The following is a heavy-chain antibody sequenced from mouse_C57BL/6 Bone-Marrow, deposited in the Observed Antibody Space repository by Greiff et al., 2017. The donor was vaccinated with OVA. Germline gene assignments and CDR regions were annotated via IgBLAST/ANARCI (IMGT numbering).Heavy chain of an antibody. V-gene: IGHV5-12*01. J-gene: IGHJ2*01. D-gene: IGHD1-1*01. Sequence: EVQRVESGGGLVQPGGSLKLSCAASGFTFSDYYMYWVRQTPEKRLEWVAYISNGGGSTYYPDTVKGRFTISRDNAKNTLYLQMSRLKSEDTAMYYCARLYYGSSYGIDYWGQGTTLTVSS. CDR1: GFTFSDYY. CDR3: ARLYYGSSYGIDY. CDR2: ISNGGGST.